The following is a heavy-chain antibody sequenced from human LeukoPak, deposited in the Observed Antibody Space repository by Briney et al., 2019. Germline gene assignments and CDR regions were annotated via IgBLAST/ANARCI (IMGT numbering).Heavy chain of an antibody. V-gene: IGHV3-33*01. CDR1: GFTFSSYG. Sequence: GGSLRLSCAASGFTFSSYGMHWVRQAPGKGLEWVAVIWYDGSNKYYADSVKGRFTISRDNSKNTLYLQMNSLTAEDTAVYYCAREYYYGSGSHHRWFDPWGQGTLVTVSS. CDR3: AREYYYGSGSHHRWFDP. J-gene: IGHJ5*02. CDR2: IWYDGSNK. D-gene: IGHD3-10*01.